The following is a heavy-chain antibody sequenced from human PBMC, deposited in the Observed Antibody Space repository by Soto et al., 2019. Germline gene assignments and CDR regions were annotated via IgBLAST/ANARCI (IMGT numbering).Heavy chain of an antibody. CDR1: GGSISSSSYY. CDR2: IYYSGST. Sequence: PSETLSLTCTASGGSISSSSYYWGWIRQPPGKGLEWIGSIYYSGSTYYNPSLKSRVTISVDTSKNQFSLKLSSVTAADTAVYYCARRANRGYSYGYIFDYWGQGTLVTVSS. V-gene: IGHV4-39*01. CDR3: ARRANRGYSYGYIFDY. J-gene: IGHJ4*02. D-gene: IGHD5-18*01.